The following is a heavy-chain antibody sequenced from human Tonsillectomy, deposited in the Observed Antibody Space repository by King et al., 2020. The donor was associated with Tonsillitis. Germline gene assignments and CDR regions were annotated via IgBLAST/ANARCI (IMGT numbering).Heavy chain of an antibody. D-gene: IGHD5-12*01. Sequence: VQLVESGAEVKKPGSSVTVSCKASGGTFSNYGISWVRQAPGQGLEWMGGIIPIVGTANYAQKFQGRVTITADESTSTAYMQLSSLRSEDTAVYYCARETSAYDYYFDYWGQGTLVSVSS. J-gene: IGHJ4*02. V-gene: IGHV1-69*01. CDR2: IIPIVGTA. CDR1: GGTFSNYG. CDR3: ARETSAYDYYFDY.